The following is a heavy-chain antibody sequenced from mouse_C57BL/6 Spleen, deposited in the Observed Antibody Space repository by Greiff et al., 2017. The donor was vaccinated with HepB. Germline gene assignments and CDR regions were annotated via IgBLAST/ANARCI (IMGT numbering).Heavy chain of an antibody. J-gene: IGHJ2*01. Sequence: EVQRVESGGGLVKPGGSLKLSCAASGFTFSDYGMHWVRQAPEKGLEWVAYISSGSSTIYYSDTVKGRFTISRDNAKNTLFLQMTSLRSEDTAMYYCAREDNYYLGYWGKGTTLTVSS. D-gene: IGHD1-3*01. CDR2: ISSGSSTI. CDR1: GFTFSDYG. CDR3: AREDNYYLGY. V-gene: IGHV5-17*01.